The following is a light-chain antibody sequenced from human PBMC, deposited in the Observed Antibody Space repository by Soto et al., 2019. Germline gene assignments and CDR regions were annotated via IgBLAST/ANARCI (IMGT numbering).Light chain of an antibody. CDR2: GNN. J-gene: IGLJ3*02. V-gene: IGLV1-40*01. Sequence: QSVLTQPPSVSGAPGQKVTITWTKSSSNIGAAYDVHWYQHLPGTAPKLLIYGNNNRPSGVPDRCSGSKSGTSASLAITGLQAEDEADYYCQSYDSSLSGWVFGGGTKLTVL. CDR1: SSNIGAAYD. CDR3: QSYDSSLSGWV.